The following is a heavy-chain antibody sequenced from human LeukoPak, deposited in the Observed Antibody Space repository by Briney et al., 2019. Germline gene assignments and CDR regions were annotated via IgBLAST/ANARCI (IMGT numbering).Heavy chain of an antibody. Sequence: GGSLRLSCAASGFAFNNYVMTWVRQAPGKGLDWFSAISGSGDSTCYADSVKGRFTISRDSSKSTLYLQMTSLTAEDTAVYYCAKGSGASRPYYLDYWGRGTLVTVSS. CDR2: ISGSGDST. D-gene: IGHD3-10*01. CDR3: AKGSGASRPYYLDY. CDR1: GFAFNNYV. V-gene: IGHV3-23*01. J-gene: IGHJ4*02.